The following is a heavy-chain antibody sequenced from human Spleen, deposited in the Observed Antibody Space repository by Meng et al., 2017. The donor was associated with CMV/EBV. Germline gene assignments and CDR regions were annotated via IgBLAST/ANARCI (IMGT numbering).Heavy chain of an antibody. CDR1: GYTFTDYY. V-gene: IGHV1-2*02. D-gene: IGHD6-6*01. J-gene: IGHJ4*02. CDR3: ARRIPSIQFDH. Sequence: PCKASGYTFTDYYIHWMRQAPGQGPEWMGWISPNRGDTNYAQKFQGRVTMTRDTSISTAYMELSRLRSDDTAVYYCARRIPSIQFDHWGQGTLVTVSS. CDR2: ISPNRGDT.